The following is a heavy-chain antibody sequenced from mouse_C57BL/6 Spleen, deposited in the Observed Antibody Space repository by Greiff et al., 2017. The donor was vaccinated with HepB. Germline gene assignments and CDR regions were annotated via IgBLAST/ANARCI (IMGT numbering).Heavy chain of an antibody. V-gene: IGHV1-80*01. CDR1: GYAFSSYW. D-gene: IGHD1-1*01. CDR3: ARSITTVEGTFAY. J-gene: IGHJ3*01. Sequence: VQLQQSGAELVKPGASVKISCKASGYAFSSYWMNWVKQRPGKGLEWIGQIYPGDGDTNYNGKFKGKATLTADKSSSTAYMQLSSLTSEDSAVYFCARSITTVEGTFAYWGQGTLVTVSA. CDR2: IYPGDGDT.